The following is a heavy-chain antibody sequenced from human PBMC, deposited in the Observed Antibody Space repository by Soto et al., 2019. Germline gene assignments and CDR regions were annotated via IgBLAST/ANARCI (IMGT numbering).Heavy chain of an antibody. V-gene: IGHV4-39*01. CDR2: IYYSGST. CDR3: ACGWINMKGWFDP. D-gene: IGHD6-19*01. CDR1: GGSIRSISYY. Sequence: PSETLSLTCTVSGGSIRSISYYWGWIRQPPGKGLEWIGSIYYSGSTYYNPSLKSRVTISVDTSKNQFSLKLSSVTAADTAVYYCACGWINMKGWFDPWGQGTLVTVS. J-gene: IGHJ5*02.